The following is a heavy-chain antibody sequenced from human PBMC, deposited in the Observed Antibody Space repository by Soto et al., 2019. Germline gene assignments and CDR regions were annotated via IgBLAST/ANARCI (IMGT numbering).Heavy chain of an antibody. D-gene: IGHD2-8*01. CDR3: ARDRGGYCTNGVCYPRGYYFDY. CDR1: GGTFSSYA. Sequence: QVQLVQSGAEVKKPGSSVKVSCKASGGTFSSYAISWVRQAPGQGLEWMGGIIPIFGTANYAQKFQGRVTITADESTSTSYMELGSLRSEDTAVYYCARDRGGYCTNGVCYPRGYYFDYWGQGTLVTVSS. J-gene: IGHJ4*02. CDR2: IIPIFGTA. V-gene: IGHV1-69*01.